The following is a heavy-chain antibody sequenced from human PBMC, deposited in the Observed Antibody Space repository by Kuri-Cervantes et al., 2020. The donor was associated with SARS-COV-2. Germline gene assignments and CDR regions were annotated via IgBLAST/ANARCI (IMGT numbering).Heavy chain of an antibody. D-gene: IGHD3-3*01. V-gene: IGHV3-49*03. CDR3: TRLYDFWSGYYPPFDYYYYGMDV. CDR2: IRSKAYGGTT. J-gene: IGHJ6*02. Sequence: GESLKISCTASGSTFGDYAMSWFRQAPGKGLEWVGFIRSKAYGGTTEYAASVKGRFTISRDDSKSIAYLQMNSLKTEDTAVYYCTRLYDFWSGYYPPFDYYYYGMDVWGQGTTVTVSS. CDR1: GSTFGDYA.